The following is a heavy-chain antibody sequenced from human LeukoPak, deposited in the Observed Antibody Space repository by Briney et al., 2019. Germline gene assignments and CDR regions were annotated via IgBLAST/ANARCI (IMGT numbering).Heavy chain of an antibody. CDR1: GYTFTGYY. CDR3: ARVGYSYGSSDAFDI. Sequence: RASVKVSCKASGYTFTGYYMHWVRQAPGQGLEWMGIINPSGGSTSYAQKFQGRVTMTRDTSTSTVYMELSSLRSEDTAVYYCARVGYSYGSSDAFDIWGQGTMVTVSS. J-gene: IGHJ3*02. V-gene: IGHV1-46*01. D-gene: IGHD5-18*01. CDR2: INPSGGST.